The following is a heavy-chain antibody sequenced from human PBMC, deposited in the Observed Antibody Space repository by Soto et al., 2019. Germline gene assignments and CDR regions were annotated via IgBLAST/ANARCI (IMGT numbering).Heavy chain of an antibody. J-gene: IGHJ4*02. CDR3: ARDHQLSAVAGGDY. V-gene: IGHV3-23*01. D-gene: IGHD6-19*01. Sequence: GGSLRLSCAASGFTFSSYAMSWVRQAPGKGLEWVSGISGSGGSTYYADSVKGRFTISRDNSKNTLYLQMNSLRAEDTAVYYCARDHQLSAVAGGDYWGQGTQVTVSS. CDR2: ISGSGGST. CDR1: GFTFSSYA.